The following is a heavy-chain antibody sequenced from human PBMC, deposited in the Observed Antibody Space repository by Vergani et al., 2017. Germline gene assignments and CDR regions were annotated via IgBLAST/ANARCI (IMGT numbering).Heavy chain of an antibody. Sequence: VQLVQSGAEVRKPGASVTVSCTASGYIFKKYYIHWLRQAPGQAFEWMGILNPTTGHTTSAQKFMGGVDMTRDPSTDTSTRTVQMTLSSLRSEDTAVYYCARSIGYCAGATCRAYYFDHWGQGTRVTVSS. V-gene: IGHV1-46*02. CDR1: GYIFKKYY. D-gene: IGHD2-21*01. CDR3: ARSIGYCAGATCRAYYFDH. J-gene: IGHJ5*02. CDR2: LNPTTGHT.